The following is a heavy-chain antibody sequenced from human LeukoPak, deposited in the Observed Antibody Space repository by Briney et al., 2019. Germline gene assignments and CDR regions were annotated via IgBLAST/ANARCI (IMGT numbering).Heavy chain of an antibody. CDR2: ITSASSYI. V-gene: IGHV3-21*01. CDR1: GFTFSSYS. CDR3: AGVARNHYWVDY. D-gene: IGHD1-14*01. J-gene: IGHJ4*02. Sequence: GGSLRLSCEASGFTFSSYSMNWVRLAPGEGLEWVSSITSASSYIYYADSVKGRFTISRDNAKNSLYLQMNSLRAEDTAVYYCAGVARNHYWVDYWGQGTLVTVSS.